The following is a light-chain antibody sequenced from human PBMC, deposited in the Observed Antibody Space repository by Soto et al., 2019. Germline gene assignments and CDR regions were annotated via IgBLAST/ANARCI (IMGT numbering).Light chain of an antibody. CDR3: QQYNSYSWT. CDR1: QSISSW. V-gene: IGKV1-5*01. CDR2: AAS. J-gene: IGKJ1*01. Sequence: DIQMTPSPSTRSASGGDRVTITCRASQSISSWLAWYQQKPGKAPNLLIYAASSLQSGVPSRFSGSESGTDFTLTISSLQPDDFATYYCQQYNSYSWTFGQGTKVDIK.